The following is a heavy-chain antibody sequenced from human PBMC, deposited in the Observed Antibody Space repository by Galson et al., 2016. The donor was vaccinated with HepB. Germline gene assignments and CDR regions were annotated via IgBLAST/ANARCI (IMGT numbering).Heavy chain of an antibody. J-gene: IGHJ5*02. D-gene: IGHD1-1*01. V-gene: IGHV1-2*06. CDR1: GNTFTDY. Sequence: SVKVSCKASGNTFTDYVSWVRQAPGQGLEWMGRINTNSGGTNYALAFHGRITMTRDTATRTLYVELRTLRSDDTAVYYCATQLVPGSASWGQGTLVVVSS. CDR2: INTNSGGT. CDR3: ATQLVPGSAS.